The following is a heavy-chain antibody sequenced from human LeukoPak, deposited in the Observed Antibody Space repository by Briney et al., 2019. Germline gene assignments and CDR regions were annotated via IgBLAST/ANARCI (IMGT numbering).Heavy chain of an antibody. CDR3: ARSNWNYLPSWYFDL. CDR1: GGSISSSSYY. J-gene: IGHJ2*01. Sequence: SETLSLTCTVSGGSISSSSYYWGWIRQPPGKGLEWIGSIYYSGSTYYNPSLKSRVTISVDTSKNQFSLKLSSVTAADTAVYYCARSNWNYLPSWYFDLWGRGTLVTVSS. V-gene: IGHV4-39*01. D-gene: IGHD1-7*01. CDR2: IYYSGST.